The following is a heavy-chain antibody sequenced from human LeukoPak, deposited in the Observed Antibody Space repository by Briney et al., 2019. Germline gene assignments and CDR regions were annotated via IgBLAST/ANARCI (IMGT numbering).Heavy chain of an antibody. CDR3: ARGIGIAAAGHFDY. CDR1: GVSFSGYY. Sequence: PSETLSLTCAVYGVSFSGYYSTCIRPPPGKGLEWIGEINHSGSSNYNPSLKSRVTISVDTSKNQFSLTAADTAVYYCARGIGIAAAGHFDYWGQGTLVTVSS. J-gene: IGHJ4*02. V-gene: IGHV4-34*01. CDR2: INHSGSS. D-gene: IGHD6-13*01.